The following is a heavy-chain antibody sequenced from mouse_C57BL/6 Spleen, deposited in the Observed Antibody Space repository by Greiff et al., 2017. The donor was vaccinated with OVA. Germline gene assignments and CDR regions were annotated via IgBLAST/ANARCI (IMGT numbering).Heavy chain of an antibody. J-gene: IGHJ1*03. Sequence: VQLQQSGPELVKPGASVKISCKASGYSFTSYYIHWVKQRPGQGLEWIGWIYPGSGNTKYNEKFKGKATLTADTSSSTAYMQLSSLTSEDSAVYYCARERDYYGSRYFDVWGTGTTVTVSS. V-gene: IGHV1-66*01. CDR2: IYPGSGNT. D-gene: IGHD1-1*01. CDR1: GYSFTSYY. CDR3: ARERDYYGSRYFDV.